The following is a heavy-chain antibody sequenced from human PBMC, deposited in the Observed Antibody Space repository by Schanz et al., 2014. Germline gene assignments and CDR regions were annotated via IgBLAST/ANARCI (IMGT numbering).Heavy chain of an antibody. Sequence: QLQLVQSGAEVKKPGSSVKVSCKLSGGTFSSYTISWMRQAPGQGLEWMGKIIPVLNIATYAQRFQGRVSITADTSTIAAYMELSSLTSEDTAVHCCARGRGIYDYWGQGTLVTVSS. J-gene: IGHJ4*02. CDR3: ARGRGIYDY. CDR2: IIPVLNIA. CDR1: GGTFSSYT. V-gene: IGHV1-69*02. D-gene: IGHD6-13*01.